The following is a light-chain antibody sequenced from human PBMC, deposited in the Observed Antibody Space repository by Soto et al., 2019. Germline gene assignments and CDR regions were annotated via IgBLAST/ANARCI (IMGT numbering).Light chain of an antibody. Sequence: EIVLTQSPATLSLSPGERATLSCRASQSVSSYLAWYQQKPGQDPRLLIYDASDRAPGIPARFSGSGSGTDFTLTSSSLEPEHSAVYYCQQRSNWPLTFGGGTKVEIK. CDR2: DAS. CDR3: QQRSNWPLT. CDR1: QSVSSY. V-gene: IGKV3-11*01. J-gene: IGKJ4*01.